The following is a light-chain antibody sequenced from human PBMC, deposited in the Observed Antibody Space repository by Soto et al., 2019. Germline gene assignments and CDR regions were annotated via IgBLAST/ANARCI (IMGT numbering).Light chain of an antibody. CDR3: AAWDASLGGFYV. V-gene: IGLV1-44*01. Sequence: QSVLTQPPSASGTPGQRVTISCSGSRSSIGSNTVNWYQHLPGTAPHLLSYSNNHRPSGVPDRFSASKTGASASLASSGLLSEDEGDYYCAAWDASLGGFYVFGTGTKVTVL. CDR1: RSSIGSNT. CDR2: SNN. J-gene: IGLJ1*01.